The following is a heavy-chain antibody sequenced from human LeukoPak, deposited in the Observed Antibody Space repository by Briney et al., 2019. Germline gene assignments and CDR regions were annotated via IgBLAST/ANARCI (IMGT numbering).Heavy chain of an antibody. V-gene: IGHV3-15*01. CDR2: IKRKTDGGTT. Sequence: GGSLRLSCAASGFTFSNAWMSWVRQAPGKGLEWVGHIKRKTDGGTTDYAAPVKGRFTISRDDSKNTLFLQVNSLQTEDTAVYYCTTLGYCSSSSCYYTMVDYWGQGTLVTVSS. D-gene: IGHD2-2*01. CDR3: TTLGYCSSSSCYYTMVDY. J-gene: IGHJ4*02. CDR1: GFTFSNAW.